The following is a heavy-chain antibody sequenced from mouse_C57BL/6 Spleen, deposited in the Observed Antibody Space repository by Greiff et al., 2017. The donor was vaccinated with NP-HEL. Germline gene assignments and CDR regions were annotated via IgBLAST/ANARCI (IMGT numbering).Heavy chain of an antibody. CDR1: GYTFTSYW. CDR2: INPSNGGT. CDR3: AGDDGYFHFGG. V-gene: IGHV1-53*01. D-gene: IGHD2-3*01. J-gene: IGHJ2*01. Sequence: QVHVKQPGPELVKPGASVKLSCKASGYTFTSYWMHWVKQRPGQGLEWIGNINPSNGGTNYNEKFKSKATLTVDKSSSTAYMQLSSLTSEDSAVYYCAGDDGYFHFGGWGKGATLTFSS.